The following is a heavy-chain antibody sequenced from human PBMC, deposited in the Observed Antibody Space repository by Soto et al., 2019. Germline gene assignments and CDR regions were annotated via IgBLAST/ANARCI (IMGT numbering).Heavy chain of an antibody. J-gene: IGHJ4*02. CDR3: ARVRGPSLMTWYFDF. D-gene: IGHD3-16*01. CDR2: ITTTGDT. CDR1: GFTFNNYD. Sequence: EVQLVESGGGLVQPGGSLRLSCAASGFTFNNYDIHWVRQASGKGLEWVSGITTTGDTYYPGSVKGRFTISRENAKNSVFLQMNSLRDEDTAVYFCARVRGPSLMTWYFDFWGQGTLVTVSS. V-gene: IGHV3-13*01.